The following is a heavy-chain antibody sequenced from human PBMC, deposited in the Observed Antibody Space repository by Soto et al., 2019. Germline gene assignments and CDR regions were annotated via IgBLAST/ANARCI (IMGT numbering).Heavy chain of an antibody. Sequence: PXESMKISCKGSGYTFSKYWIGWVRPTPGKGLEWMGMIYPGDSDARYSPSFEGQVTFPVDKSINTAYLQWNSLKASDTAMYYCARQGGEYNTMSDYWGQGTLVTVSS. D-gene: IGHD3-10*01. CDR2: IYPGDSDA. J-gene: IGHJ4*02. CDR1: GYTFSKYW. CDR3: ARQGGEYNTMSDY. V-gene: IGHV5-51*01.